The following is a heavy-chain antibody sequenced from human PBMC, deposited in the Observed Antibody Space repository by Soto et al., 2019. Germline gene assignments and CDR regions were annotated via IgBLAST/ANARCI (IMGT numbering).Heavy chain of an antibody. CDR1: GFTFSTYN. V-gene: IGHV3-48*01. J-gene: IGHJ4*02. Sequence: EVQVVESGGGLVQPGGSLRLSCAASGFTFSTYNMNWVRQAPGKGLEWVSYISSDSNTVYYADSVKGRFTISRDNANNSLYLQMNSLRAEDTAVYYCAPESYIAVTGISYFDYWGQGTLVTISS. CDR3: APESYIAVTGISYFDY. CDR2: ISSDSNTV. D-gene: IGHD6-19*01.